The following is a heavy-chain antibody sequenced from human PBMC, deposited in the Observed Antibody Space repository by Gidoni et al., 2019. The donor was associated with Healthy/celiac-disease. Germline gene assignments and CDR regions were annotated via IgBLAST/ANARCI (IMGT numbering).Heavy chain of an antibody. CDR2: IRSKAYGGTT. CDR1: GFTFGDYA. D-gene: IGHD6-6*01. Sequence: EVQLVESGGGLVQLVRSLQLSCTASGFTFGDYAMSWFRQAPGKGLEWVGFIRSKAYGGTTEYAASVKGRVTISRDDSKSIAYLQMNSLKTEDTAVYYGTREGSSAPYYFDYWGQGTLVTVSS. CDR3: TREGSSAPYYFDY. J-gene: IGHJ4*02. V-gene: IGHV3-49*03.